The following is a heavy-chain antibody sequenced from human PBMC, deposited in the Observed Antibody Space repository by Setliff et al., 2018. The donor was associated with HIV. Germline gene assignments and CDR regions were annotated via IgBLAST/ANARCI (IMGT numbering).Heavy chain of an antibody. CDR1: GFTFSSYD. CDR3: ARRGIIGTSHYHGMDV. D-gene: IGHD1-20*01. Sequence: PGGSLRLSCAASGFTFSSYDMQWVRQAPGKGLEWVSAISIAGDAYYAGSVKGRFTISRENAKNSLYLHMNSLTAGDTAVYYCARRGIIGTSHYHGMDVWGQGTTVTVSS. V-gene: IGHV3-13*01. J-gene: IGHJ6*02. CDR2: ISIAGDA.